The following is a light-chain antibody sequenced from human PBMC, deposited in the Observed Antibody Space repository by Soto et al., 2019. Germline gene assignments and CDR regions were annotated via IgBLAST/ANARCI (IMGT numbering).Light chain of an antibody. CDR2: EVS. CDR1: SSDVGGYNY. Sequence: QSVLTQPPSASGSPGQSVTISCTGNSSDVGGYNYVSWYQQHPGKAPKLMIYEVSKRPSGVPDRFSGSKSGNTASLTVSGLQAEDEADYYCSSYAGSNNVVFGGGTKLTVL. J-gene: IGLJ2*01. CDR3: SSYAGSNNVV. V-gene: IGLV2-8*01.